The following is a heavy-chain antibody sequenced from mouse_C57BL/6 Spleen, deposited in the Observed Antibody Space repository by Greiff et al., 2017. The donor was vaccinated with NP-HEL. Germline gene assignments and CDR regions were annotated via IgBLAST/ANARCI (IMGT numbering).Heavy chain of an antibody. V-gene: IGHV5-4*03. Sequence: EVKLVESGGGLVKPGGSLKLSCAASGFTFSSYAMSWVRQTPEKRLEWVATISDGGSYTYYPDNVKGRFTISRDNAKNNLYLQMSHLKSEDTAMYYCARGGYYGSSPWYFDVWGTGTTVTVSS. CDR1: GFTFSSYA. J-gene: IGHJ1*03. D-gene: IGHD1-1*01. CDR3: ARGGYYGSSPWYFDV. CDR2: ISDGGSYT.